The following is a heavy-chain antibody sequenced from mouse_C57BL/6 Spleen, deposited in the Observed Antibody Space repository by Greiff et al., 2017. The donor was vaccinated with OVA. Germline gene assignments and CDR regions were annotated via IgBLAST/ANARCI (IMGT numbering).Heavy chain of an antibody. Sequence: VKLQQPGAELVKPGASVKMSCKASGYTFTSYWITWVKQRPGQGLEWIGDIYPGSGSTNYNEKFKSKATLTVDTSSSTAYMQLSSLTSEDSAVYYCARRRGLRYDAMDYWGQGTSVTVSS. D-gene: IGHD1-1*01. CDR2: IYPGSGST. CDR3: ARRRGLRYDAMDY. J-gene: IGHJ4*01. V-gene: IGHV1-55*01. CDR1: GYTFTSYW.